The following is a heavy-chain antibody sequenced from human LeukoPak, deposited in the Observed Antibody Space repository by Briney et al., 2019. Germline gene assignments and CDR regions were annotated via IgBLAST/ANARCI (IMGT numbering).Heavy chain of an antibody. Sequence: WTSLRLSCAASGFTFTTYGMHWVRQSPGKGLEWVALITYDGYYNYYSDSVKGRFTISSDTSKNTLYLQMNSLRAEDTAVYYCARDLSPVVRASPMGYWGQGTLVTVSS. D-gene: IGHD3-10*01. J-gene: IGHJ4*02. CDR1: GFTFTTYG. V-gene: IGHV3-30*03. CDR2: ITYDGYYN. CDR3: ARDLSPVVRASPMGY.